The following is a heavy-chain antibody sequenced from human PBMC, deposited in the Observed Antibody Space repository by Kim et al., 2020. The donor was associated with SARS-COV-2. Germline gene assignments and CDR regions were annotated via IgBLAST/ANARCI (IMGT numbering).Heavy chain of an antibody. V-gene: IGHV4-34*01. J-gene: IGHJ6*02. Sequence: PSLKSRVPISVDTSKNQCSLQLSSVTAADTAGYYCARLRVTYYYYGMDVWGQGTTVTVSS. CDR3: ARLRVTYYYYGMDV. D-gene: IGHD4-4*01.